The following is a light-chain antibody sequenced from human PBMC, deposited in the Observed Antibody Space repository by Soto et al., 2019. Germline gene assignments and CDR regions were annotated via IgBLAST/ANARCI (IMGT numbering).Light chain of an antibody. CDR2: EVS. J-gene: IGLJ3*02. CDR1: GSDVGDYNY. Sequence: QSVLTQPASVSGSPGQSITISCSGTGSDVGDYNYVSWYQHHPGKAPKLMIFEVSHRPSGVSNRFSGSKSGNTASLTISGLQAEDEANYYCCSYTTSSTLVFGGGTKLTVL. CDR3: CSYTTSSTLV. V-gene: IGLV2-14*01.